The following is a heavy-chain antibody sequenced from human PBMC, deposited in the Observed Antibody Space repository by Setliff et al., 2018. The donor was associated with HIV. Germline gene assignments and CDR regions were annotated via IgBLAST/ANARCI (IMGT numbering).Heavy chain of an antibody. D-gene: IGHD1-26*01. V-gene: IGHV1-2*02. CDR2: INPNSGAT. J-gene: IGHJ4*02. CDR1: GYTFTGYY. Sequence: ASVKVSCKASGYTFTGYYMHWVRQAPGQGLEWMGWINPNSGATNYARNFQGRVTMTRDTSISTAYMDLSSLTSDDTAVYYCALASIVSTARWNHWGRGTLVTVSS. CDR3: ALASIVSTARWNH.